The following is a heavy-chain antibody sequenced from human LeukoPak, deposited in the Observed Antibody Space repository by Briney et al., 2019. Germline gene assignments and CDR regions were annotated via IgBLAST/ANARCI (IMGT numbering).Heavy chain of an antibody. J-gene: IGHJ4*02. Sequence: ASVKVSCKASGYTFTSYGVSWVRQAPGQGLEWMGWISAYNGNTNYAQKLQGRVTMTTDTSTSTAYMELRSLRSDVTAVYYCARDRRSTTPDYWGQGTLVTVSS. CDR1: GYTFTSYG. D-gene: IGHD1-1*01. CDR2: ISAYNGNT. V-gene: IGHV1-18*01. CDR3: ARDRRSTTPDY.